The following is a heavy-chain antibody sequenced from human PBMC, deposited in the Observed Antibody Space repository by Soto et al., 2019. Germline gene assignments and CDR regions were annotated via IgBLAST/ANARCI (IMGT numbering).Heavy chain of an antibody. CDR3: ARDGRTIFGVVTLNYYMDV. D-gene: IGHD3-3*01. Sequence: ASVKVCCKASGYTFTSYAMHWVRQAPGQRLEWMGWINAGNGNTKYSQKFQGRVTTTRDTSASTAYMELSSLRSEDTAVYYCARDGRTIFGVVTLNYYMDVWGKGTTVTVSS. CDR1: GYTFTSYA. V-gene: IGHV1-3*01. J-gene: IGHJ6*03. CDR2: INAGNGNT.